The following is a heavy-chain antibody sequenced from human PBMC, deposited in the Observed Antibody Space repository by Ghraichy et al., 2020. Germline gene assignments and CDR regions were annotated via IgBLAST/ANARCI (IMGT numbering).Heavy chain of an antibody. CDR1: GFTFSSHY. Sequence: GGSLRLSCAASGFTFSSHYMTWVRQAPGKGLEWVANIKQDGSDTFYLDSVRGRFTISRDNAKNSLYLQMNSLRADDTAVYYCARVSVLTGMGDDASDIWGQGTMVTVSS. CDR2: IKQDGSDT. D-gene: IGHD3-9*01. V-gene: IGHV3-7*03. J-gene: IGHJ3*02. CDR3: ARVSVLTGMGDDASDI.